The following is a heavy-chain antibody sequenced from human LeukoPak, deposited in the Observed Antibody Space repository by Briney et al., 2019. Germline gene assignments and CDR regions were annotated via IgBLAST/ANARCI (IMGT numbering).Heavy chain of an antibody. Sequence: SETLSLTCTVSGGSISSSSYYWGWIRQPPGKGLEWIGSIYYSGSTNYNPSLKSRVTMSVDTSKNQFSLKLSSVTAADTAVYYCARDRPYYYDSSGYLDYRGQGTLVTVSS. CDR3: ARDRPYYYDSSGYLDY. CDR2: IYYSGST. D-gene: IGHD3-22*01. CDR1: GGSISSSSYY. J-gene: IGHJ4*02. V-gene: IGHV4-39*07.